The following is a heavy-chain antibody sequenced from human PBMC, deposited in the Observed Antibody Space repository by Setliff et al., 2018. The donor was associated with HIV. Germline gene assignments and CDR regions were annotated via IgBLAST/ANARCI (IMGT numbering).Heavy chain of an antibody. J-gene: IGHJ6*03. CDR2: VYYSGTT. CDR3: ARGVIETDYDYVDIYYYNYMDV. CDR1: GGSISTSGPGYY. Sequence: LSLTCTVSGGSISTSGPGYYWGWVRQPPGGGLEWIGSVYYSGTTYYNPSLKSRVTISVDTSKKHFSLRLTSVTAADTAVYFCARGVIETDYDYVDIYYYNYMDVWGKGTTVTVSS. D-gene: IGHD5-12*01. V-gene: IGHV4-39*02.